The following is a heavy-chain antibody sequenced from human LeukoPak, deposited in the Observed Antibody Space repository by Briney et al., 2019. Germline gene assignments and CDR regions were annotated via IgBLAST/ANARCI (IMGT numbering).Heavy chain of an antibody. CDR2: ISGSGGST. Sequence: GGSLRLSCAASGFTLSSYAMSWVRQAPGKGLEWVSAISGSGGSTYYADSVEGRFTISRDNSKNTLYLQMNSLRAEDTAVHYCAKDPDFWSGSKRKFDYWGQGTLVTVSS. CDR1: GFTLSSYA. CDR3: AKDPDFWSGSKRKFDY. D-gene: IGHD3-3*01. J-gene: IGHJ4*02. V-gene: IGHV3-23*01.